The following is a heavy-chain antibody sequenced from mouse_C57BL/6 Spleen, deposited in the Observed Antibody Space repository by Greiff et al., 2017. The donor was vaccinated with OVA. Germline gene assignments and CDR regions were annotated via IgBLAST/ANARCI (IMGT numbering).Heavy chain of an antibody. CDR3: AREGWDGFAY. CDR2: INPSTGGT. Sequence: VQLQQSGPELVKPGASVKISCKASGYSFTGYYMNWVKQSPEKSLEWIGEINPSTGGTTYNQKFKAKATLTVDKSSSTAYMQLTGLPSEDSAVYYCAREGWDGFAYWGQGTLVTVSA. D-gene: IGHD3-3*01. CDR1: GYSFTGYY. V-gene: IGHV1-42*01. J-gene: IGHJ3*01.